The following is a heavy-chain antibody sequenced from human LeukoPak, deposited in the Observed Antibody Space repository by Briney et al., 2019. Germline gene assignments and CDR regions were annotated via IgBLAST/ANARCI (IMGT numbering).Heavy chain of an antibody. CDR2: IIPSGGST. J-gene: IGHJ4*02. Sequence: ASVKVSCKTSRYTFNNYYIHWVRQATGQGLEWMGIIIPSGGSTSYAQKFQGRVTMTRDTSTTTFYVDLSSLRFEDTAVYYCARYSGNYQGLDYWGQGTLVTVSS. CDR3: ARYSGNYQGLDY. V-gene: IGHV1-46*02. CDR1: RYTFNNYY. D-gene: IGHD1-26*01.